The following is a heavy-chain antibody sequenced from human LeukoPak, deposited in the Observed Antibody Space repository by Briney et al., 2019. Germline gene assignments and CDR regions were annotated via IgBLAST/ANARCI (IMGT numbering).Heavy chain of an antibody. D-gene: IGHD3-9*01. CDR2: IYYSGGT. CDR3: ARQQGYFDYFDY. J-gene: IGHJ4*02. Sequence: PSQTLSLTCTVSADSINNYYWSWIRQPPGKGLEWIGYIYYSGGTNYNPSLKSRVTISVDTSKNQFSLKLSSVTAADTAVYYCARQQGYFDYFDYWGQGTLVTVSS. CDR1: ADSINNYY. V-gene: IGHV4-59*01.